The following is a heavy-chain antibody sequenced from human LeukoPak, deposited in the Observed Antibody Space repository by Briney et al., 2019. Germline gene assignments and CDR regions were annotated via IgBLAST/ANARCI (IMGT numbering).Heavy chain of an antibody. CDR2: IRYDGSDK. Sequence: GGSLRLSCAASEFTFSSYGMHWVRQAPGKGLEWVAFIRYDGSDKYYADSVKGRFTTSRDNSKNTLYLQMNSLRAEDTAVYYCARGSGFLEWSQNPSYMDVWGKGTTVTVSS. D-gene: IGHD3-3*01. CDR3: ARGSGFLEWSQNPSYMDV. V-gene: IGHV3-30*02. CDR1: EFTFSSYG. J-gene: IGHJ6*03.